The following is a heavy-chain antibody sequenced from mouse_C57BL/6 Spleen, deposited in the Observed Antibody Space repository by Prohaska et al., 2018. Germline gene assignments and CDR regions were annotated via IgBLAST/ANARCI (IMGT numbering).Heavy chain of an antibody. CDR1: IDYY. D-gene: IGHD2-4*01. V-gene: IGHV1-26*01. J-gene: IGHJ2*01. CDR2: INPNNGGT. CDR3: ARRGYYDWDY. Sequence: IDYYMNWVKQSHGKSLEWIGDINPNNGGTSYNQKFKGKATLTVDKSSSTAYMELRSLTSEDSAVYYCARRGYYDWDYWGQGTTLTVSS.